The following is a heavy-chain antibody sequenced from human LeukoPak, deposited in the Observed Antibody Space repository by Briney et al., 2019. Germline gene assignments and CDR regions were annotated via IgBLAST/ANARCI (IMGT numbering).Heavy chain of an antibody. J-gene: IGHJ4*02. Sequence: GGSLRLSCAASGFTFSSYSMNWVRQAPGKGLEWVSFISSSSSYIYYADSVKGRFTISRDNAKNSLYLQMNTLRAEDTAVYYCARDRNTDFWSGYYTNYFDYWGQGTLVTVSS. D-gene: IGHD3-3*01. CDR3: ARDRNTDFWSGYYTNYFDY. CDR2: ISSSSSYI. CDR1: GFTFSSYS. V-gene: IGHV3-21*01.